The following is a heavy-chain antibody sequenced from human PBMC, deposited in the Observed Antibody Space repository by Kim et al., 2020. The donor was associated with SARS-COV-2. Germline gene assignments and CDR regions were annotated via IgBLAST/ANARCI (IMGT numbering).Heavy chain of an antibody. D-gene: IGHD5-12*01. J-gene: IGHJ2*01. V-gene: IGHV1-69*13. CDR1: GGTFSSYA. CDR2: IIPIFGTA. Sequence: SVKVSCKASGGTFSSYAISWVRQAPGQGLEWMGGIIPIFGTANYAQKFQGRVTITADESTSTAYMELSSLRSEDTAVYYCARAPKEGGWLQTNWYFDLWGRGTLVTVSS. CDR3: ARAPKEGGWLQTNWYFDL.